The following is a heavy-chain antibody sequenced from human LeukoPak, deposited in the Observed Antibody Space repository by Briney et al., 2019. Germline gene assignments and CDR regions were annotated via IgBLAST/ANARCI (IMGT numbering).Heavy chain of an antibody. CDR3: ARSQYQLLYLFDY. J-gene: IGHJ4*02. D-gene: IGHD2-2*02. CDR1: GFTFRSYS. Sequence: GGSLRLSCAASGFTFRSYSMNWVRQAPGKGLEWISYVSSSSSTIYYADPVKGRFTISRDNAKNSLYLQMNSLRAEDTAVYYCARSQYQLLYLFDYWGQGTLVTVSS. V-gene: IGHV3-48*01. CDR2: VSSSSSTI.